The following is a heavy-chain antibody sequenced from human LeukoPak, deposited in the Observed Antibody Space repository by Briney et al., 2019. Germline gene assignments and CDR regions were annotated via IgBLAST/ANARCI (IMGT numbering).Heavy chain of an antibody. CDR2: IYYSGST. CDR1: GGSISSYY. J-gene: IGHJ4*02. CDR3: TRRRRGYSYGTREGHFDY. Sequence: SETLSLTCTVSGGSISSYYWSWIRQPPGKGLEWIGYIYYSGSTNYNPSLKSRVTISVDTSKNQFSLKLSSVTAADTAVYYCTRRRRGYSYGTREGHFDYWGQGTLVTVSS. V-gene: IGHV4-59*12. D-gene: IGHD5-18*01.